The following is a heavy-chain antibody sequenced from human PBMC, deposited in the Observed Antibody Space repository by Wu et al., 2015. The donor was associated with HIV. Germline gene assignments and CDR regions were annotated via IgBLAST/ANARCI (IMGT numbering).Heavy chain of an antibody. D-gene: IGHD6-13*01. J-gene: IGHJ4*02. CDR2: IVPLFDAP. CDR3: ARDRGGIAAAGTPFGY. V-gene: IGHV1-69*13. Sequence: QVQLVQSGAEVKKPGSSVRVSCKASGGTFSTYAISWVRQAPGRGLEWMGRIVPLFDAPNYAQRFHDRLTITADGSTTTAYMELSSLRSEDTAVYYCARDRGGIAAAGTPFGYWGQGTLVTVSS. CDR1: GGTFSTYA.